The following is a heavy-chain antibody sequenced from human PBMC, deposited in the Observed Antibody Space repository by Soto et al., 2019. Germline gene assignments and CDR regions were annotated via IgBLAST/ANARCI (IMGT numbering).Heavy chain of an antibody. J-gene: IGHJ4*02. CDR3: ARGMGYYCSGGSCPEVVFDY. V-gene: IGHV3-23*01. D-gene: IGHD2-15*01. CDR1: GFTFSSYA. Sequence: EVQLLESGGGLVQPGGSLRLSCAASGFTFSSYALSWVRQAPGKGLEWFSSISGSAGNTYYTDSVKGRFTISRDNSKDTLYLQMNSLRDEDTAVYYCARGMGYYCSGGSCPEVVFDYWGQGTLGTVSS. CDR2: ISGSAGNT.